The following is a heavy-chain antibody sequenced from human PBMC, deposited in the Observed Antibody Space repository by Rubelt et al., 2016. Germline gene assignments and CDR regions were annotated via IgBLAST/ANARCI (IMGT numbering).Heavy chain of an antibody. J-gene: IGHJ5*02. CDR2: IYHSGST. D-gene: IGHD6-19*01. CDR1: GCSISSGYY. CDR3: ASLPGIAVAGTLYNWFDP. Sequence: QVQLQESGPGLVKPSETLSLTCTVSGCSISSGYYWGWIRQPPGKGLEWIGSIYHSGSTYYNPSLKSRVTISVDTAKSHFALKLCSGTAADTAVYYCASLPGIAVAGTLYNWFDPWGQGTLVTGSS. V-gene: IGHV4-38-2*02.